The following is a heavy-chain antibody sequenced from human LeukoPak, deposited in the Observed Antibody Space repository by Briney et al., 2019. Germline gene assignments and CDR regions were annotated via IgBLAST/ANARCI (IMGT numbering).Heavy chain of an antibody. D-gene: IGHD5-24*01. J-gene: IGHJ4*02. Sequence: SETLSLTCTVSGGSITSDGYYWSWIRQHPGKGLEWIGSIYYSGSTYYNPSLKSRVTISVDTSKNQFSLKLSSVTAADTAVYYCARDLGDGYSSGYFDYWGQGTLVTVSS. V-gene: IGHV4-39*07. CDR1: GGSITSDGYY. CDR2: IYYSGST. CDR3: ARDLGDGYSSGYFDY.